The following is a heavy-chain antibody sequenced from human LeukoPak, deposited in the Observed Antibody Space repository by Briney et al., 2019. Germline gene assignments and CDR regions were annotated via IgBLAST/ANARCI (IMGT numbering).Heavy chain of an antibody. CDR1: GFTFSSYE. CDR3: AKGSIDYAHDTFDI. D-gene: IGHD4/OR15-4a*01. Sequence: PGGSLRLSCAASGFTFSSYEMNWVRQAPGKGLEWVSYISSSGSTIYYADSVKGRFTISRDNSKNSLYLQMNSLRAEDTALYYCAKGSIDYAHDTFDIWGQGTMVTVTS. CDR2: ISSSGSTI. J-gene: IGHJ3*02. V-gene: IGHV3-48*03.